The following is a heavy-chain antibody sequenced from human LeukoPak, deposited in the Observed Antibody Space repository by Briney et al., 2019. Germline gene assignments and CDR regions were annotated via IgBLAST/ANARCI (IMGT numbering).Heavy chain of an antibody. D-gene: IGHD3-10*01. J-gene: IGHJ4*02. Sequence: GGSLRLSCAASGFTFSSYAMSWVRQAPGKGLEWVSAISGSGGSTYYADSVKGRFTISRDNSKNTLYLQMNSLRAEDTAVYYCAKSALPYYGSGSYYFYFDYWGQGTLVTVSS. CDR1: GFTFSSYA. V-gene: IGHV3-23*01. CDR3: AKSALPYYGSGSYYFYFDY. CDR2: ISGSGGST.